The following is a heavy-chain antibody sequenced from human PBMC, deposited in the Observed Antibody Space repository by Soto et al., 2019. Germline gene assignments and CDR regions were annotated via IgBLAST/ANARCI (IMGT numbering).Heavy chain of an antibody. Sequence: GGSLRLSCAASGFTFSSYAMHWVRQAPGKGLEWVAVISYDGSNKYYADSVKGRFTISRDNSKNTLYLQMNSLRAEDTAVYYWARGAVAGNFDYWGQGTLVTVSS. CDR2: ISYDGSNK. V-gene: IGHV3-30-3*01. CDR1: GFTFSSYA. CDR3: ARGAVAGNFDY. J-gene: IGHJ4*02. D-gene: IGHD6-19*01.